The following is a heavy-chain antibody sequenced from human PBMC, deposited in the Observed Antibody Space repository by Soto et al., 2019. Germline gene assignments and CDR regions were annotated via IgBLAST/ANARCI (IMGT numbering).Heavy chain of an antibody. CDR2: IYPGDSDT. J-gene: IGHJ6*02. V-gene: IGHV5-51*01. CDR1: GYSFTSYW. D-gene: IGHD3-22*01. Sequence: LGESLKISCKGSGYSFTSYWIGWVRQMPGKGLEWMGIIYPGDSDTRYSPSFQGQVTISADKSISTAYLQWSRLKASDTAMYYCARLMSVNMIDRRGYYYRMDVGGQGTTVTVSS. CDR3: ARLMSVNMIDRRGYYYRMDV.